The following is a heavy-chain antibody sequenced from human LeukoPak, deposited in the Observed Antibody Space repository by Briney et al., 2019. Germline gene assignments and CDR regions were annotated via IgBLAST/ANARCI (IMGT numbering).Heavy chain of an antibody. Sequence: GGSLRLSCAASGFTFTNYGMHWVRQAPGKGLEWVALITYDGYYKYYSDSVKGRFTISSDTSKNTLYLQMNSLRAEDTAVYYCARDLSPVVRASPMGYWGQGTPVTVSS. V-gene: IGHV3-30*03. CDR2: ITYDGYYK. CDR3: ARDLSPVVRASPMGY. CDR1: GFTFTNYG. J-gene: IGHJ4*02. D-gene: IGHD3-10*01.